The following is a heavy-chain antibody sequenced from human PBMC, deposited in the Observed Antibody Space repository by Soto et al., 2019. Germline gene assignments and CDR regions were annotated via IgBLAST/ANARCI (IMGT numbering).Heavy chain of an antibody. D-gene: IGHD2-2*01. V-gene: IGHV3-23*01. CDR2: ISGSGGST. Sequence: PGGSLRLSCAASGFTFSSYAMSWVRQAPGKGLEWVSAISGSGGSTYYADSVKGRFTISRDNSKNTLYLQMNSLRAEDTAVYYCANNMEGYCSSTSSSDPPPSYYSYGMDVWGQGTTVPVSS. CDR1: GFTFSSYA. CDR3: ANNMEGYCSSTSSSDPPPSYYSYGMDV. J-gene: IGHJ6*02.